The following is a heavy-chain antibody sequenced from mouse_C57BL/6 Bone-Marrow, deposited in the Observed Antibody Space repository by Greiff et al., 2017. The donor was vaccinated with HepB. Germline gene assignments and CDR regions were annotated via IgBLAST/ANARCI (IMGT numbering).Heavy chain of an antibody. CDR2: ISSGGSYT. CDR1: GFTFSSYG. Sequence: EVKLVESGGDLVKPGGSLKLSCAASGFTFSSYGMSWVRQTPDKRLEWVATISSGGSYTYYPDSVKGRFTISRDNAKNTLYLQMSSLKSEDTAMYYCARHQSYYYGSNCYWYFDVWGTGTTVTVSS. J-gene: IGHJ1*03. D-gene: IGHD1-1*01. V-gene: IGHV5-6*01. CDR3: ARHQSYYYGSNCYWYFDV.